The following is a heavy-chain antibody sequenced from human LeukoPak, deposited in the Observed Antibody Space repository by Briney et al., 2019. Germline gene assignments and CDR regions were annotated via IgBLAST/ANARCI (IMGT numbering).Heavy chain of an antibody. J-gene: IGHJ4*02. CDR1: GFTFSTYT. V-gene: IGHV3-21*04. CDR2: ISSSSSRI. D-gene: IGHD3-22*01. CDR3: ARRRDSSGYYYFDY. Sequence: GGSLRLSCAASGFTFSTYTMNWVRQAPGQGLEWVSSISSSSSRIYYAESVKGRFTISRDNAKNSLYLQMNSLRAEDTALYYCARRRDSSGYYYFDYWGQGTLVTVSS.